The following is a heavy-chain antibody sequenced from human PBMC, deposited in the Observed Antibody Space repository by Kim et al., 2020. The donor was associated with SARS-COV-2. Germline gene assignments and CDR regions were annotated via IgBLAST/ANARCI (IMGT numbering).Heavy chain of an antibody. J-gene: IGHJ4*02. Sequence: GGSLRLSCVGHGFTFNQKWMSWVRQAPGKGLEWLAIINQGGSEKHYVHSVEGRFTISRDNARNSLYLEMNNLRAEDTALYYCTRDHGGGNGDWGRGTLVTVSS. D-gene: IGHD2-15*01. CDR1: GFTFNQKW. V-gene: IGHV3-7*03. CDR2: INQGGSEK. CDR3: TRDHGGGNGD.